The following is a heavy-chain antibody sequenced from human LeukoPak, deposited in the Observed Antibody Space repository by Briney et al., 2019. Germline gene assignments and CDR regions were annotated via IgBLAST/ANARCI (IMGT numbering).Heavy chain of an antibody. V-gene: IGHV4-59*08. D-gene: IGHD1-1*01. CDR2: IHYSGST. Sequence: KPAETVSLICTVSGDSISGYYWSWIRQPPGKGLEWIGYIHYSGSTNYSPSLRSRVTISLDTSKNQFSLKLSSVTAADTAVYYCARQTTRGYYYYYGMDVWGEGTSASVSS. CDR3: ARQTTRGYYYYYGMDV. J-gene: IGHJ6*04. CDR1: GDSISGYY.